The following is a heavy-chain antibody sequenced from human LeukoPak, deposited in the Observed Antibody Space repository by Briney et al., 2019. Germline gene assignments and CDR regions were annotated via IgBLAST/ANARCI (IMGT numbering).Heavy chain of an antibody. CDR2: IYHSGST. Sequence: SGTLSLTCAVSGGSINSDNWWTWVRQPPGKGLEWIGEIYHSGSTNYNPSLKSRVTISVDTSKNQFSLQLNSVTPEDTAVYYCARDLHYGSGNYYPPDYWGQGTLVTVSS. D-gene: IGHD3-10*01. J-gene: IGHJ4*02. CDR1: GGSINSDNW. V-gene: IGHV4-4*02. CDR3: ARDLHYGSGNYYPPDY.